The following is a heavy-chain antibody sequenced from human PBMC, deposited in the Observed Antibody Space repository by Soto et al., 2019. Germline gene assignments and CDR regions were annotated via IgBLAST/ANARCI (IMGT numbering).Heavy chain of an antibody. D-gene: IGHD6-13*01. Sequence: QVQLQESGPGLVRPSQTLSLTCTVSGGSISSGDYYWSWIRQHPGRGLEWNGYVYYSGITFYNPSLKSRLTISVDTSKNQFYLRLGSVTAADTAVYYCAREMFSRTWYPGDWGQGTLVTVSS. CDR1: GGSISSGDYY. CDR2: VYYSGIT. J-gene: IGHJ4*02. V-gene: IGHV4-31*03. CDR3: AREMFSRTWYPGD.